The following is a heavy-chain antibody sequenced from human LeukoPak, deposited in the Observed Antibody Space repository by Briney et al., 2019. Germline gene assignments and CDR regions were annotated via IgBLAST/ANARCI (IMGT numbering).Heavy chain of an antibody. D-gene: IGHD3-16*01. J-gene: IGHJ6*03. CDR3: ARVNGLGYMDV. Sequence: ASVKVSCKASGYTFTTYGISWVRQAPGQGLEWMGWISTYYGNINYAQKLQGRVTMTTDTSTSTAYMELSRLRSDDTAVYYCARVNGLGYMDVWGKGTTVTVSS. CDR1: GYTFTTYG. CDR2: ISTYYGNI. V-gene: IGHV1-18*01.